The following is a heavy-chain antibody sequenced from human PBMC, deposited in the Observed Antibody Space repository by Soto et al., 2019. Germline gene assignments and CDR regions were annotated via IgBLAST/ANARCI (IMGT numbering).Heavy chain of an antibody. CDR3: ATHPAPYYADWSLDY. CDR2: IKNNTDGGAL. D-gene: IGHD3-16*01. J-gene: IGHJ4*02. CDR1: GFTFTNAW. Sequence: EVQLVESGGDLVKPGGSLRLSCAASGFTFTNAWMTWVRQAPGKGLEWVGRIKNNTDGGALEYAAPLKDRFTISRDDSRSTLYLQLNSLKPEDTAVYYCATHPAPYYADWSLDYWGQGTLVTVSS. V-gene: IGHV3-15*01.